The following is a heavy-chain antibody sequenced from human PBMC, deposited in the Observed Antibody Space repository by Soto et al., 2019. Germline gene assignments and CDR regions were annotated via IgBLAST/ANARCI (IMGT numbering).Heavy chain of an antibody. Sequence: QVQLVQSGAEVKKPGASVKVSCKASGYTFTSYGISWVRQAPGQGLEWMGWISAYNGNTNYAQKLQGRVTMTTDTSTSTAYMELRSLRSDDTAVYYCTTHRRGTATGFTEGDWFDPWGQGTLVTVSS. CDR3: TTHRRGTATGFTEGDWFDP. CDR1: GYTFTSYG. D-gene: IGHD5-18*01. V-gene: IGHV1-18*01. CDR2: ISAYNGNT. J-gene: IGHJ5*02.